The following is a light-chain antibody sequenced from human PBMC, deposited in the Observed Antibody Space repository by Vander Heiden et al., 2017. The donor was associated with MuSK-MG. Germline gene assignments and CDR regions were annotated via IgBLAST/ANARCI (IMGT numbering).Light chain of an antibody. V-gene: IGLV2-11*01. CDR2: DVT. CDR3: CSYAVSYTPTWV. CDR1: SSDVGGYNY. J-gene: IGLJ3*02. Sequence: QSALTPPRPVPGSPGQSVPISCTATSSDVGGYNYVSWYQQHPGKAPKLMIYDVTKRPSGVPDRFSGSKSGNTASLTISGLQAEDEADYYCCSYAVSYTPTWVFGGGTKLTVL.